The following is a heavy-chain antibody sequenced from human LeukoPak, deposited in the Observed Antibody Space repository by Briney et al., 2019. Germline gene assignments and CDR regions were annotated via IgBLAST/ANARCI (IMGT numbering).Heavy chain of an antibody. CDR2: IYSGGST. CDR3: ASGHIYGNY. J-gene: IGHJ4*02. CDR1: GFTFSSNY. V-gene: IGHV3-66*01. Sequence: GGSLRLSCAASGFTFSSNYMSWVRQAPGKGLEWVSGIYSGGSTNYADAVKGRFTISRDNSKSTVYLQMNSLRAEDTAVYYCASGHIYGNYWGQGTLVTVSS. D-gene: IGHD5-18*01.